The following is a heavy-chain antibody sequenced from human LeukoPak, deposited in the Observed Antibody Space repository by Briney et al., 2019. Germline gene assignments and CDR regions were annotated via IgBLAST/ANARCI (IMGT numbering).Heavy chain of an antibody. CDR3: ACRYDSSGYYRDY. Sequence: GESLKISCKGSGYRFTSYWIGWVRQMPGKGLEWMGIIYPGDSDTRYSPSFQGQVTISADKSISTAYLQWSSLKASDTAMYYCACRYDSSGYYRDYWGQGTLVTVSS. V-gene: IGHV5-51*01. D-gene: IGHD3-22*01. CDR1: GYRFTSYW. CDR2: IYPGDSDT. J-gene: IGHJ4*02.